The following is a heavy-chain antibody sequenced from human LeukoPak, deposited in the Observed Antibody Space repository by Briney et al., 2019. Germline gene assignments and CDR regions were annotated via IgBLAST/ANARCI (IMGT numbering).Heavy chain of an antibody. Sequence: KPSETLSLTCTVSGGSISSSSYYWGWIRQPPWKGLEWIGNIYYSGSTYYNPSLKSRVTISVDTSKNQFSLKLSSATAADTAVCYCARHEWLGSSWRYVFGRKWFDPWGQGTLVTVSS. D-gene: IGHD5-18*01. V-gene: IGHV4-39*01. CDR2: IYYSGST. J-gene: IGHJ5*02. CDR3: ARHEWLGSSWRYVFGRKWFDP. CDR1: GGSISSSSYY.